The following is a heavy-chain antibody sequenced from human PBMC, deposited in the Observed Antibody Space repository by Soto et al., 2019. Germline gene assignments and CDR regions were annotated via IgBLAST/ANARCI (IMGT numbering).Heavy chain of an antibody. V-gene: IGHV4-34*01. D-gene: IGHD3-22*01. CDR2: INHSGST. Sequence: PSETLSLTCAFYCGSFIGYYWSWIRQPPGKGLEWIGGINHSGSTNQNPSLKTRVTISVDTSKNQFSLKLRSVTAADTAVYYCARGITMIEAVQGGAPDKYYFDSWGQGTPVTVSS. J-gene: IGHJ4*02. CDR3: ARGITMIEAVQGGAPDKYYFDS. CDR1: CGSFIGYY.